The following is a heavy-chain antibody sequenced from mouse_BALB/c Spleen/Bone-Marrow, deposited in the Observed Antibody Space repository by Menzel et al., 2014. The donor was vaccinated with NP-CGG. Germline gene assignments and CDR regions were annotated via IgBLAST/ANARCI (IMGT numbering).Heavy chain of an antibody. CDR3: TRGGNWDDFDY. Sequence: QLKQSGGGLWQPGGSRKFSCAASGFTFGSFGLHWVGQAPEKGLGGAEYFSSGSSTIFYADTSKGRFTVSRDNPKNTLFLQMTSLRSEDTAMYYCTRGGNWDDFDYWGQGTTLTVSS. D-gene: IGHD4-1*01. V-gene: IGHV5-17*02. J-gene: IGHJ2*01. CDR1: GFTFGSFG. CDR2: FSSGSSTI.